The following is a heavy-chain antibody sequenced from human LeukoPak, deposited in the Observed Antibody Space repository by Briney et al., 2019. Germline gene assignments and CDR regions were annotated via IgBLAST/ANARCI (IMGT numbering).Heavy chain of an antibody. J-gene: IGHJ4*02. Sequence: SETLSLTCTVSGGSISSSSYYWGWIRQPPGKGLEWIGSIYYSGSTYYNPSLKSRVTISVDTSKNQFSLKLSSVTAADTAVYYCARDQGVAPLGYWGQGTLVTVSS. D-gene: IGHD2-15*01. CDR3: ARDQGVAPLGY. V-gene: IGHV4-39*07. CDR1: GGSISSSSYY. CDR2: IYYSGST.